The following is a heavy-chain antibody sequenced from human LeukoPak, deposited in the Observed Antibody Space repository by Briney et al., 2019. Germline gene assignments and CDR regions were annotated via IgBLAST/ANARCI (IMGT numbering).Heavy chain of an antibody. V-gene: IGHV1-2*06. D-gene: IGHD3-22*01. CDR2: INPNSGGT. CDR1: GYTFTGYY. J-gene: IGHJ3*02. CDR3: ARVYDSSGYYYDRYAFDI. Sequence: ASVTVSCKASGYTFTGYYMHWVRQAPGQGLEWRGRINPNSGGTNYAQKFQGRVTMTRDTSISTAYMELSRLRSDDTAVYYCARVYDSSGYYYDRYAFDIWGQGTMVTVSS.